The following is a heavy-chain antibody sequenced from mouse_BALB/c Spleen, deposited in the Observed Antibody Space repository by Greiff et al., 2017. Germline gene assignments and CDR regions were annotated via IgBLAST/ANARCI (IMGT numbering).Heavy chain of an antibody. CDR1: GYAFTNYL. CDR3: ARDFSFAY. V-gene: IGHV1-54*01. CDR2: INPGSGGT. Sequence: VKLQESGAELVRPGTSVKVSCKASGYAFTNYLIEWVKQRPGQGLEWIGVINPGSGGTNYNEKFKGKATLTADKSSSTAYMQLSSLTSDDSAVYFCARDFSFAYWGQGTLVTVSA. J-gene: IGHJ3*01.